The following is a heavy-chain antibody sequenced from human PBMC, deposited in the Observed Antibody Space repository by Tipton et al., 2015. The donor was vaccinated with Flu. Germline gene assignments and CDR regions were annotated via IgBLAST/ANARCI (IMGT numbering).Heavy chain of an antibody. Sequence: TLSLTCSVSGGSISSYYWSWIRQPPGKGLEWIGYVFYTGSTYYNPSLKSRVTISVDTSKNQFSLKLISVTAADTAVYYCARVSPGVESWFDPWGQGTLVTVSS. J-gene: IGHJ5*02. CDR3: ARVSPGVESWFDP. D-gene: IGHD3-3*01. V-gene: IGHV4-59*12. CDR1: GGSISSYY. CDR2: VFYTGST.